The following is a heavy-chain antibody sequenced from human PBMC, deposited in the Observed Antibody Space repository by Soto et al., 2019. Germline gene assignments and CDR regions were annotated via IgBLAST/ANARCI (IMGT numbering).Heavy chain of an antibody. CDR3: ARPPYPGCINAVCYPLDY. CDR2: INPSGGNT. CDR1: GYTFTSYY. Sequence: ASVKVSCQASGYTFTSYYMHWVRQAPGQGLEWMGIINPSGGNTSYAQKLQGRVTMTTDTSTSTAYMELNSLRSEDTAVYYCARPPYPGCINAVCYPLDYWGQGTLVTVSS. V-gene: IGHV1-46*01. J-gene: IGHJ4*02. D-gene: IGHD2-8*01.